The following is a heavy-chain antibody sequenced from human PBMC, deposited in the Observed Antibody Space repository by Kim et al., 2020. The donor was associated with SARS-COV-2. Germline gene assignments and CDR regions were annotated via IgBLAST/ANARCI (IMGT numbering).Heavy chain of an antibody. CDR1: GFTFSSYG. V-gene: IGHV3-30*18. Sequence: GGSLRLSCAASGFTFSSYGMHWVRQAPGKGLEWVAVISYDGSNKYYADTVKGRFTISRDNSKNTLYLQMNSLRAEDTAVYYCAKVDFGAEIVVVPAAVDYWGQGTLVTVSS. CDR3: AKVDFGAEIVVVPAAVDY. D-gene: IGHD2-2*01. CDR2: ISYDGSNK. J-gene: IGHJ4*02.